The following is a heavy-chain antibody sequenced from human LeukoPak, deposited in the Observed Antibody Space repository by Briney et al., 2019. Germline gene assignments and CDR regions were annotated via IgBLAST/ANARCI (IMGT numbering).Heavy chain of an antibody. Sequence: AGSLRLSCAASGFTFNKAWMSWVRLAPGKGLEWVGRIKNKGDGGTTDYAAPVKGRFTVSRDDSKSTLYLQMNSLKTEDTAVYYCTTSGTPFEYWGPGTLVTVSS. CDR1: GFTFNKAW. CDR3: TTSGTPFEY. V-gene: IGHV3-15*01. J-gene: IGHJ4*02. D-gene: IGHD3-10*01. CDR2: IKNKGDGGTT.